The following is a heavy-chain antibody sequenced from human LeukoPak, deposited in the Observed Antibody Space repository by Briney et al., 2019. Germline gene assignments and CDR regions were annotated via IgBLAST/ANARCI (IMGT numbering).Heavy chain of an antibody. V-gene: IGHV1-8*01. J-gene: IGHJ5*02. CDR1: GFTFTSYD. D-gene: IGHD3-10*01. CDR2: MNPNNGNT. CDR3: VRDGEGVAISVNYWFDP. Sequence: APVKVSCKASGFTFTSYDINWVRQASGQGLEWMGWMNPNNGNTGYAQKFQGRVTMTRDTSISTAYMELRGLRSEDTAVYYCVRDGEGVAISVNYWFDPWGQGTLVTVSS.